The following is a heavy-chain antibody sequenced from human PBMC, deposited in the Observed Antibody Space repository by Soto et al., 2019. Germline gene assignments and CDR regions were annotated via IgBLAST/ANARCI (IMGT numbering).Heavy chain of an antibody. D-gene: IGHD1-1*01. Sequence: GGSLRLSCAASGFTFSSYEMNWVRQAPGKGLEWLAYISYTSTTIKYADSVKGRFAVSRDNAKKSLSLQMNNLRVEDTAVYYCVREGGSLAFDSWGQGTLVTVSS. CDR3: VREGGSLAFDS. CDR1: GFTFSSYE. V-gene: IGHV3-48*03. CDR2: ISYTSTTI. J-gene: IGHJ4*02.